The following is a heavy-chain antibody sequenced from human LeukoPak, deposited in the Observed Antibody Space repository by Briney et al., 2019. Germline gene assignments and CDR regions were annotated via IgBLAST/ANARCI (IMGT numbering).Heavy chain of an antibody. CDR2: INPNSGGT. D-gene: IGHD6-13*01. CDR1: GYTFTGYY. J-gene: IGHJ4*02. V-gene: IGHV1-2*02. Sequence: GASVKFSCKASGYTFTGYYMYWVRQAPGQGLEWMGWINPNSGGTNYAQKFQGRVTMTRDTSISTAYMELSRLRSDDTAVYYCARDSPQYSSSWYGGGYWGQGTLVTVSS. CDR3: ARDSPQYSSSWYGGGY.